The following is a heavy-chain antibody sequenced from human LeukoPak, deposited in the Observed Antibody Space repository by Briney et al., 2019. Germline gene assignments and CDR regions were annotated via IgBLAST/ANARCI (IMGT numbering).Heavy chain of an antibody. V-gene: IGHV1-46*01. J-gene: IGHJ4*02. CDR1: GYTFTSYY. D-gene: IGHD3-10*01. Sequence: ASVKVSCKASGYTFTSYYMHWVRQAPGQGLEWMGIINPSGGSTSYAQKFQGRVTMTRDTSTSTAYMELSSLRSEDTAVYYCATLWFGELNDYWGQGTLVTVYS. CDR2: INPSGGST. CDR3: ATLWFGELNDY.